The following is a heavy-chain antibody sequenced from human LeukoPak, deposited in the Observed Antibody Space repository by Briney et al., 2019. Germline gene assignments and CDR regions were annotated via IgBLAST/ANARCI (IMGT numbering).Heavy chain of an antibody. V-gene: IGHV4-34*01. Sequence: SETLSLTCAVYGGSFSGYYWSWIRQPPGKGLEWIWEINHSGSTNYNPSLKSRVTISVDTSKNQFSLKLSSVTAADTAVYYCARGFSVAAAGSLRWFDPWGQGTLVTVSS. CDR3: ARGFSVAAAGSLRWFDP. D-gene: IGHD6-13*01. CDR2: INHSGST. CDR1: GGSFSGYY. J-gene: IGHJ5*02.